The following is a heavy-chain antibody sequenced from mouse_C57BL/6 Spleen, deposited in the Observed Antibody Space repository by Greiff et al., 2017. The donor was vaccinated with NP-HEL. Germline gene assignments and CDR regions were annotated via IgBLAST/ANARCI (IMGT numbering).Heavy chain of an antibody. Sequence: QVQLQQSGAELVRPGASVTLSCKASGYTFTDYEMHWVKQTPVHGLEWIGAIDPETGGTAYNQKFKGKAILTADKSSSTAYMELRSLTSEDSAVYYCTRWELRLRRDYCDYWGQGTTLTVSS. D-gene: IGHD3-2*02. CDR1: GYTFTDYE. V-gene: IGHV1-15*01. J-gene: IGHJ2*01. CDR3: TRWELRLRRDYCDY. CDR2: IDPETGGT.